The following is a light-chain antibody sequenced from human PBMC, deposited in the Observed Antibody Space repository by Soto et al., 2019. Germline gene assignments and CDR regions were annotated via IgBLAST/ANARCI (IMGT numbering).Light chain of an antibody. Sequence: DIVLTQSPLSLPVTPGEPASISCRSSHSLLHSNGYNYLDWYLQKSGQSPQVLIYLGSNRASGVPGKFSGSGSGTDFTLKISRVEAEDVGIYYCMQALQTPITFGQGTRLET. CDR2: LGS. CDR1: HSLLHSNGYNY. V-gene: IGKV2-28*01. CDR3: MQALQTPIT. J-gene: IGKJ5*01.